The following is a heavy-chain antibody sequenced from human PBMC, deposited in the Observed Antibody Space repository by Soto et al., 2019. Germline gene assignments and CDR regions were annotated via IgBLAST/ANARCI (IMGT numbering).Heavy chain of an antibody. Sequence: ASVKVSCKASGYTFTSYGISWVRQAPGQGLEWMGWISAYNGNKNYAQKLQGRVTMTTDTSTSTAYMELRSLRSDDTAVYYCARNGEFLEWLFHYFDYWGQGTLVTVSS. CDR2: ISAYNGNK. V-gene: IGHV1-18*01. J-gene: IGHJ4*02. CDR3: ARNGEFLEWLFHYFDY. CDR1: GYTFTSYG. D-gene: IGHD3-3*01.